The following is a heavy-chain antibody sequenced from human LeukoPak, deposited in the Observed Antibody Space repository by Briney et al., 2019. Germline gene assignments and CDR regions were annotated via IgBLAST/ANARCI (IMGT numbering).Heavy chain of an antibody. CDR1: GFLISGYG. Sequence: PGGSLRLSCAASGFLISGYGMHWVRQAPGKGLVWVSLIRGNGSTAIYADSVKGRFTVSRDNAKNTLYLQMNSLRAEDTAVYYCARDGVATTAFDYWGQGILVTVSS. J-gene: IGHJ4*02. CDR2: IRGNGSTA. D-gene: IGHD5-24*01. V-gene: IGHV3-74*01. CDR3: ARDGVATTAFDY.